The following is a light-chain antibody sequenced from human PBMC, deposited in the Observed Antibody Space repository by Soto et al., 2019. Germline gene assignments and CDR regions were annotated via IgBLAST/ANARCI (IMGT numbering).Light chain of an antibody. J-gene: IGKJ1*01. CDR3: HQHGGTPET. CDR1: ESVGSN. Sequence: VVMTQSPATLSVSPGERATFSCRASESVGSNLAWYQQKPGQAPRLLIYGASNRATGIPDRFSGSGSGTDFLLTISGLEPADSGTYLCHQHGGTPETFGLGTKVDIK. CDR2: GAS. V-gene: IGKV3-20*01.